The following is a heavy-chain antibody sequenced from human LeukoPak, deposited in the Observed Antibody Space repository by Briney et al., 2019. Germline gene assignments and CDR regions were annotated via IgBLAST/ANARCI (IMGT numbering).Heavy chain of an antibody. J-gene: IGHJ4*02. V-gene: IGHV1-18*01. CDR1: GYTFTSYG. Sequence: GASVKVSCKASGYTFTSYGISWVRQAPGQGLEWMGWIDAYNGDTNYAQKLQGRVTMTTDTSTTTAYMELRSLRSDDTAVYYCARVPDSLLSGYYFDFWGQGTLVTVSS. CDR3: ARVPDSLLSGYYFDF. CDR2: IDAYNGDT. D-gene: IGHD1-14*01.